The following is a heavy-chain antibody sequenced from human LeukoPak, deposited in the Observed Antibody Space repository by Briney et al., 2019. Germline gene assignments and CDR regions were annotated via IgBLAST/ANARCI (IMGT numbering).Heavy chain of an antibody. J-gene: IGHJ3*02. CDR1: GFTFSSYG. D-gene: IGHD3-9*01. CDR2: IRYDGSNK. Sequence: GGSLRLSCAASGFTFSSYGMHWVRQAPGKGLEWVAFIRYDGSNKYYADSVKGRFTISRDNSKNTLYLQMNSLRAEDTAVYYCAKENYDILTGYTDAFDIWGQGTMVTVSS. CDR3: AKENYDILTGYTDAFDI. V-gene: IGHV3-30*02.